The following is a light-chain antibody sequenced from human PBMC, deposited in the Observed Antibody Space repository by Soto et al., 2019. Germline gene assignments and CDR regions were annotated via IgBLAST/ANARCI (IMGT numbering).Light chain of an antibody. J-gene: IGLJ3*02. CDR2: TND. Sequence: QSVLTQPPSASGPPGQRGTISCSGSSSNIGSNTVNWYQQIPGTAPKLLIYTNDQRPSGVPDRFSGSKSGTSASLAISGLQSEDEADYYCAAWDDSLSGVLFGGGTKLTVL. CDR3: AAWDDSLSGVL. V-gene: IGLV1-44*01. CDR1: SSNIGSNT.